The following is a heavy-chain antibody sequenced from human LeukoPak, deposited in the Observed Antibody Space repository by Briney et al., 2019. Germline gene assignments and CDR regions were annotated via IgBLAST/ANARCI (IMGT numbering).Heavy chain of an antibody. CDR2: ISSSSTL. CDR1: GFTFSSYS. V-gene: IGHV3-48*01. Sequence: GGSLRLSCAASGFTFSSYSMNWVRQAPGKGLEWVSYISSSSTLYYADSVKGRFTISRDNSKNTLYMQMNSLRVEDTAVYYCAKYGTVVAGKGLPDWWGQGTLVTVSS. J-gene: IGHJ4*02. CDR3: AKYGTVVAGKGLPDW. D-gene: IGHD6-19*01.